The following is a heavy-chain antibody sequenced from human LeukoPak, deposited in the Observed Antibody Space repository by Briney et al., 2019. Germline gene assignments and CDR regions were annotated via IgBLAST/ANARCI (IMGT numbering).Heavy chain of an antibody. Sequence: GGSLRLSCAASEFTFSSYAMSWVRQAPGKGLEWVSAISGSGGSTYSADSVKGRFTISRDNSKNTLYLQMNSLRAEDTAVYYCAKGVGDGNSVYFDYWGQGTLVTVSS. CDR2: ISGSGGST. CDR3: AKGVGDGNSVYFDY. D-gene: IGHD4-23*01. J-gene: IGHJ4*02. CDR1: EFTFSSYA. V-gene: IGHV3-23*01.